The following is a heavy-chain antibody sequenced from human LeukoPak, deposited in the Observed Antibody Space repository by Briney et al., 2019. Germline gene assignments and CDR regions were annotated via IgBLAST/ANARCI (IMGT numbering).Heavy chain of an antibody. J-gene: IGHJ1*01. V-gene: IGHV1-8*01. D-gene: IGHD6-13*01. CDR1: GYTFTNYD. CDR2: MNPNSGNT. CDR3: ARNGQQVRYFQH. Sequence: ASVKVSCKASGYTFTNYDINWVRQATGQGLEWMGWMNPNSGNTNYAQKFQGRVTMTRNTSISTAYMELSSLRSEDTAVYCCARNGQQVRYFQHWGQGTLVTVSS.